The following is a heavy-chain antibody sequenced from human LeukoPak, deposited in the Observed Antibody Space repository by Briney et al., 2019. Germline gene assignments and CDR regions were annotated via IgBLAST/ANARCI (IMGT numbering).Heavy chain of an antibody. CDR2: ISYDGSNK. D-gene: IGHD3-10*01. CDR1: GFTFSSYG. Sequence: GRSLRLSCAASGFTFSSYGMHWVRQAPGKGLEWVAVISYDGSNKYYADSVKGRFTISRDNSENTLYLQMNSLRAEDTAVYYCAKDKLSAPVDYGCQGTLVTVSS. CDR3: AKDKLSAPVDY. V-gene: IGHV3-30*18. J-gene: IGHJ4*02.